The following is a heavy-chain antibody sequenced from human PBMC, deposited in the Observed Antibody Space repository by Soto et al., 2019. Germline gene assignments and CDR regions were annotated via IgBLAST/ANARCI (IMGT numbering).Heavy chain of an antibody. CDR2: IYHSGST. J-gene: IGHJ1*01. D-gene: IGHD6-13*01. CDR1: GGSISSSNW. CDR3: AIALGDSSSWYEVSLYFQH. Sequence: QVQLQESGPGPVKPSGTLSLTCAVSGGSISSSNWWSWVRQPPGKGLEWIGEIYHSGSTNYNPSLKSRVTISVDKSKNQFSLKLSSVTAADTAVYYCAIALGDSSSWYEVSLYFQHWGQGTLVTVSS. V-gene: IGHV4-4*02.